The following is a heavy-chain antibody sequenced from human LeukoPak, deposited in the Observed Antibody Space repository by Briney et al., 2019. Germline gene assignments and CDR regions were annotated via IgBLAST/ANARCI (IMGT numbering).Heavy chain of an antibody. D-gene: IGHD2-21*02. V-gene: IGHV3-30-3*01. J-gene: IGHJ4*02. CDR2: ISYDGSNK. CDR1: GFTFGSYA. CDR3: ARDLYCGGDCYSYYFDY. Sequence: PGGSLRLSCAASGFTFGSYAMHWVRQAPGKGLEWVAVISYDGSNKYYADSVKGRFTISRDNSKNTLYLQMNSLRAEDTAVYYCARDLYCGGDCYSYYFDYWGQGTLVTVSS.